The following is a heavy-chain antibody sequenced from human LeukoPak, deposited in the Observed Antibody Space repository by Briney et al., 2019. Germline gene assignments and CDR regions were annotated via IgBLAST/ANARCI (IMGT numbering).Heavy chain of an antibody. J-gene: IGHJ4*02. CDR1: GGSFSGYY. V-gene: IGHV4-34*01. Sequence: PSETLSLTCAVYGGSFSGYYWSWIRQPPGKGLEWIGEINHSGSTNYNPSLTSRVTISVDTSKNQFSLKLSSVTAADTAVYYCARHGGAYGDYWYYFVYWGQGTLVTVSS. CDR3: ARHGGAYGDYWYYFVY. CDR2: INHSGST. D-gene: IGHD4-17*01.